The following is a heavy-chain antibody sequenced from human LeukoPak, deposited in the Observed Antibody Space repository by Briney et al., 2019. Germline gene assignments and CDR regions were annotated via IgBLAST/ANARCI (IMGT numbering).Heavy chain of an antibody. CDR2: INHSGST. J-gene: IGHJ3*02. Sequence: SETLSLTCAVYGGSFSGYYWSWIRQPPGKGLEWIGEINHSGSTNYNPSLKSRVTISVDTSKNQFSLKLSSVTAADTAVYYCARFLTTVTRKAFDIWGQGTMVAVSS. CDR1: GGSFSGYY. D-gene: IGHD4-17*01. CDR3: ARFLTTVTRKAFDI. V-gene: IGHV4-34*01.